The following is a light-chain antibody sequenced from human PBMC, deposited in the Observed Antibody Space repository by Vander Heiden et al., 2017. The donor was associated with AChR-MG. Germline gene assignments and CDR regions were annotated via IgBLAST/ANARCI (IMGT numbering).Light chain of an antibody. V-gene: IGKV3-11*01. CDR3: QQRTNWPIS. CDR1: QTVSNY. CDR2: DAS. J-gene: IGKJ4*01. Sequence: EIVLTQSPAILSLSPGERATLSCRASQTVSNYLAWYQQKPGQAPRLLIYDASNRATGIPARFSGSGFGTDFTLTISSREPEDFAVYYCQQRTNWPISLGGGTKVEIK.